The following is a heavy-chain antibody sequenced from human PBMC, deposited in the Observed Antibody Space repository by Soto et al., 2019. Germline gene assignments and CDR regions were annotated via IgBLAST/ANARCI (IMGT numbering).Heavy chain of an antibody. D-gene: IGHD6-19*01. Sequence: GGSLRLSCVVSGFTFSSYSMHWVRQAPGKGLEWVAVISYDGTKKFYAASVKGRFSISRDISNNTLYLQMSSLRPEDTAVYYCERSIAVVALDYWGQGTLVPVSS. V-gene: IGHV3-30-3*01. CDR3: ERSIAVVALDY. J-gene: IGHJ4*02. CDR1: GFTFSSYS. CDR2: ISYDGTKK.